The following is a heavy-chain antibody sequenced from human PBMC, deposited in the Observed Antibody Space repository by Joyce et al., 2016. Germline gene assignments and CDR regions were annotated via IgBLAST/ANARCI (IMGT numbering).Heavy chain of an antibody. Sequence: QVQLVESGGGVVQPGRSLRLSCSASGFTVRSSVMPWGRPDPRKGLEWVEFISYDGTNKYYADSLKGRFTISRDNSKNALYLQMNSLRGEDTAVYYCAKSQKEYSRGFHWYFDLWGRGTLVSVSS. CDR2: ISYDGTNK. CDR1: GFTVRSSV. D-gene: IGHD5-18*01. J-gene: IGHJ2*01. CDR3: AKSQKEYSRGFHWYFDL. V-gene: IGHV3-30*18.